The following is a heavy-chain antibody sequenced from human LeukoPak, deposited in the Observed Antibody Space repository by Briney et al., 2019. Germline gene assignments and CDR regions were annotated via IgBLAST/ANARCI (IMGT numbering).Heavy chain of an antibody. CDR2: ISGSSDTT. V-gene: IGHV3-23*01. Sequence: GGSLRLSCTASGFTFSNYAVSWVRQAPGKGLEWISGISGSSDTTYYADAVKGRFTISRDNSKNTLFLQMNSLRAEDTAVYYCARDAAGSSSGSGYYMDVWGKGTTVTVSS. D-gene: IGHD6-6*01. CDR3: ARDAAGSSSGSGYYMDV. J-gene: IGHJ6*03. CDR1: GFTFSNYA.